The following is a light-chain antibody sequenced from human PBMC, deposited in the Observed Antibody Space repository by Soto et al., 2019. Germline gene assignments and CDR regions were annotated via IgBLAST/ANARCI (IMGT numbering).Light chain of an antibody. CDR1: QSISSY. CDR3: QPSYSSPFT. Sequence: DIQMTQSPSSLSASVGDRVTITCRASQSISSYLNWYQQKPGKAPNLLIYAASSLQSGVPSKFSGSGSGTEFTLTISSLQPEDFATYYCQPSYSSPFTFGPGNKVDIK. CDR2: AAS. V-gene: IGKV1-39*01. J-gene: IGKJ3*01.